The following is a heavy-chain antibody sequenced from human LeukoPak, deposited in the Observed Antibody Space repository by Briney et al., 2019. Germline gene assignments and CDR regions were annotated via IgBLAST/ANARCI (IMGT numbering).Heavy chain of an antibody. D-gene: IGHD6-13*01. CDR2: IYYSGST. CDR3: ARQPSGYTSSPRFDY. CDR1: GGSISSGEYY. Sequence: SETLSLTCTVSGGSISSGEYYWTWIRQPPGKGLEWIGYIYYSGSTYYNPSLKSRVSISIDTSKNQFSLKLSSVTDADTAVYYCARQPSGYTSSPRFDYWGQGTLVTVSS. V-gene: IGHV4-30-4*08. J-gene: IGHJ4*02.